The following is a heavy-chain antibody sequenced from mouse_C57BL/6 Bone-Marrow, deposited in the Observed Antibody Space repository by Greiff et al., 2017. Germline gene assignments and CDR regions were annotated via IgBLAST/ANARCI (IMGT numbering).Heavy chain of an antibody. J-gene: IGHJ2*01. D-gene: IGHD2-3*01. CDR1: GYTFTSYG. V-gene: IGHV1-58*01. CDR2: IYIGNGYT. Sequence: EVQLQQSGAELVRPGSSVKMSCKTSGYTFTSYGINWVKQRPGQGLEWIGYIYIGNGYTEYNEKFKGKAIMTSDTSSSTAYMQISSLESEDSAIYVCGRSYDGYSYFDYWGQGNTLPVSS. CDR3: GRSYDGYSYFDY.